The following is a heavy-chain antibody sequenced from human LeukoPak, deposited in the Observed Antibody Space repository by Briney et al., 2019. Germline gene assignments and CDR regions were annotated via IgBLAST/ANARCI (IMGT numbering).Heavy chain of an antibody. CDR3: AKDNEDGSGWAWSDY. CDR1: GYTFTSYG. J-gene: IGHJ4*02. D-gene: IGHD6-19*01. V-gene: IGHV1-18*01. Sequence: ASVKVSCKASGYTFTSYGISWVRQAPGQGLEWMGWISAYNGNTNYAQKLQGRVTMTTDTSTSTAYMELRSLRSDDTAVYYCAKDNEDGSGWAWSDYWGQGTLVTVSS. CDR2: ISAYNGNT.